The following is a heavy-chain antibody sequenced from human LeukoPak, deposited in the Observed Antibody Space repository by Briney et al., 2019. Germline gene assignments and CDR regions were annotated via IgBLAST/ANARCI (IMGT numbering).Heavy chain of an antibody. Sequence: SETLSLTCTVSGGSISSSSYYWGWIRQPPGKGLEWIGSIYYSGSTYYNPSLKSRVTISVDTSKNQFSLKLSSVTAADTAVYYCARVRLRGKCGGDCYSGFNYWGQGTLVTVSS. J-gene: IGHJ4*02. D-gene: IGHD2-21*02. V-gene: IGHV4-39*07. CDR1: GGSISSSSYY. CDR2: IYYSGST. CDR3: ARVRLRGKCGGDCYSGFNY.